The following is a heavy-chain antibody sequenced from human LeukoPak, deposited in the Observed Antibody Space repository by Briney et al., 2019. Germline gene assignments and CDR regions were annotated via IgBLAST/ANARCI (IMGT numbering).Heavy chain of an antibody. CDR1: GYTFTSYA. Sequence: ASVKVSCKASGYTFTSYAMHWVRQAPGQGLEWMGRINPNSGGTNYAQKSQGRVTMTRDTSISTAYMELSRLRSDDTAVFYCARDPWGGDIVVVPAAIHDPWGQGTLVTVSS. CDR2: INPNSGGT. J-gene: IGHJ5*02. V-gene: IGHV1-2*06. D-gene: IGHD2-2*01. CDR3: ARDPWGGDIVVVPAAIHDP.